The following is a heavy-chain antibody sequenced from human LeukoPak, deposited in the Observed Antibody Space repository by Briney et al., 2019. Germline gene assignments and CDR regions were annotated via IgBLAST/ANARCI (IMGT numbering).Heavy chain of an antibody. Sequence: GGSLRLSCAASGFSFTSYAMSWVRQAQGKGLEWVSAVSRSGGATYYADSVKGRFTISRDNSKNTLYLQMNSLRAEDTAVYYCARDSAVAAAGTLDYWGQGTLVTVSS. CDR3: ARDSAVAAAGTLDY. J-gene: IGHJ4*02. CDR2: VSRSGGAT. CDR1: GFSFTSYA. D-gene: IGHD6-13*01. V-gene: IGHV3-23*01.